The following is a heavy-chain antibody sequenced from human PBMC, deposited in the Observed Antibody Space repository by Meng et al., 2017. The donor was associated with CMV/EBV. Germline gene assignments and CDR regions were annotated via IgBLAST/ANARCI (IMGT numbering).Heavy chain of an antibody. CDR1: GGTFSSYA. V-gene: IGHV1-69*05. D-gene: IGHD2-2*01. CDR3: ARGIVVVPAALSYYYYYGMDV. CDR2: IIPIFGTA. J-gene: IGHJ6*02. Sequence: KVSCKASGGTFSSYAISWVRQAPGQGLEWMGGIIPIFGTANYAQKFQGRVTITTDESTSTAYMELSSLRSEDTAVYYCARGIVVVPAALSYYYYYGMDVWGQGTTVTVSS.